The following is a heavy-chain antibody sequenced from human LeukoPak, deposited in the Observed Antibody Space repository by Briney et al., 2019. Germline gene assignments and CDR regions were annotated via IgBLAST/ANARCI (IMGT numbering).Heavy chain of an antibody. CDR3: ATDLWGYYYYMDV. CDR2: INPNSGGT. CDR1: GYTFTGYY. V-gene: IGHV1-2*02. Sequence: GASVKVSCKASGYTFTGYYMHWVRQAPGQGLEWMGWINPNSGGTKSAQKFQGRVTMTRDTSISTAYMELSRLRSDDTAVYYCATDLWGYYYYMDVWGKGTTVTVSS. J-gene: IGHJ6*03. D-gene: IGHD2-21*01.